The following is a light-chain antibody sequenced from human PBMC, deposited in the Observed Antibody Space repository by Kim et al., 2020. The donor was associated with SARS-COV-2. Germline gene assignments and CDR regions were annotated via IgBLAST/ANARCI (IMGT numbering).Light chain of an antibody. J-gene: IGLJ3*02. CDR2: DVS. CDR3: SSYTSSSTWV. V-gene: IGLV2-14*04. CDR1: SSDVGGYNY. Sequence: GPSIPITCAGTSSDVGGYNYVSWYQQHPGKAPNLMIYDVSKRPSGVSNRFSCSKSGNTASLTISGLQAEDEADYYCSSYTSSSTWVFGGGTQLTVL.